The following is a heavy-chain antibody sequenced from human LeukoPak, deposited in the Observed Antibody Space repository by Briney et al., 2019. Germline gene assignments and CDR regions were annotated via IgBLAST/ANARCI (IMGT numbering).Heavy chain of an antibody. Sequence: GGSLRLSCAASGFTFDDYAMHWVRQAPGKGREWVSGISWNSGSIGYADSVKGRFTISRDNAKNSLYLQMNSLRAEDTALYYCAKGRRDGYKTPSDYWGQGTLVTVSS. J-gene: IGHJ4*02. CDR2: ISWNSGSI. D-gene: IGHD5-24*01. CDR1: GFTFDDYA. V-gene: IGHV3-9*01. CDR3: AKGRRDGYKTPSDY.